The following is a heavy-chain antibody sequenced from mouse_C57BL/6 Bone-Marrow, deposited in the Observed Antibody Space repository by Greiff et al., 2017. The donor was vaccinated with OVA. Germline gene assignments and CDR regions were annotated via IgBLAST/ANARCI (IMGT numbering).Heavy chain of an antibody. CDR3: AIREPFAY. V-gene: IGHV1-69*01. Sequence: QVQLKQPGAELVMPGASVKLSCKASGYTFTSYWMHWVKQRPGQGLEWIGEIDPSDSYTNYNQKFKGKSTLTVDKSSSTAYMQLSSLTSEDSAVYYCAIREPFAYWGQGTLVTVSA. CDR1: GYTFTSYW. CDR2: IDPSDSYT. J-gene: IGHJ3*01.